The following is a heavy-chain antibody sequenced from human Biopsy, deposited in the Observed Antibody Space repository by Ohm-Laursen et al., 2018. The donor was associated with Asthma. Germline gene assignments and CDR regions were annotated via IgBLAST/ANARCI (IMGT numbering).Heavy chain of an antibody. CDR2: IIPIFGTS. CDR1: GGTFSRYA. CDR3: ARPSPNRDILYYYYHMDV. J-gene: IGHJ6*02. Sequence: SSVKVSCKASGGTFSRYAISWVRQAPGQGLEWMGGIIPIFGTSNYAQKFQGRVTFTADESTSSAYMELSSLRSEDSAIYYCARPSPNRDILYYYYHMDVWGQGATVIVSS. V-gene: IGHV1-69*01. D-gene: IGHD3-3*02.